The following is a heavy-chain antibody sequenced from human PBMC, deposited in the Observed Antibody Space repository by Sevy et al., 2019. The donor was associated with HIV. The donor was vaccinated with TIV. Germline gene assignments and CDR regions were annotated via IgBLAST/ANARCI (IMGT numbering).Heavy chain of an antibody. CDR3: STPRLRASWATFDI. CDR1: GFPFKNAW. V-gene: IGHV3-15*07. J-gene: IGHJ3*02. CDR2: IKSKMDGRAA. Sequence: GGSLRLSCTVSGFPFKNAWMHWVRQAPGRGLEWVGRIKSKMDGRAAEYSAPVKGRFSISRDDSKNTVDLQMNSLKIEDTAVYYCSTPRLRASWATFDIWGQGTMVTVSS. D-gene: IGHD2-21*02.